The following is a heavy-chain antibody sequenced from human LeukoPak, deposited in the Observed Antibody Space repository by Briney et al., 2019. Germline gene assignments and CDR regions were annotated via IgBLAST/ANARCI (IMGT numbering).Heavy chain of an antibody. J-gene: IGHJ4*02. CDR1: GGAISSYY. Sequence: SETLSLTCTVSGGAISSYYWNWIRQPPGKGLEWIGYTHYSGTTNYNPSLKSRVTISVDTSKNQFSLKLSSVTAADTAVYYCARFPDYGDYVSYFDYWGQGTLVTVSS. V-gene: IGHV4-59*12. CDR2: THYSGTT. CDR3: ARFPDYGDYVSYFDY. D-gene: IGHD4-17*01.